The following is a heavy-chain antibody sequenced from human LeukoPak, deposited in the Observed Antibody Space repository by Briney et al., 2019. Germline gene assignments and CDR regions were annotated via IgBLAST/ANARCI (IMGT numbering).Heavy chain of an antibody. V-gene: IGHV3-30*18. D-gene: IGHD3-10*01. CDR1: GFTFSSHG. Sequence: GGSLRLSCAASGFTFSSHGMHWVRQAPGKGLEWVAIISYDGSKKYYGDSVKGRFTISRDNSKNTLYLQMNSLRAEDTAVYYCAKACYRSGSPLDWFDPWGQGTLVTVSS. CDR3: AKACYRSGSPLDWFDP. CDR2: ISYDGSKK. J-gene: IGHJ5*02.